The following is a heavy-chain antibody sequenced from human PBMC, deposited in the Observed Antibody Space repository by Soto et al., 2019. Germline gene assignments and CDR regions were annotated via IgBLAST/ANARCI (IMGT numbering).Heavy chain of an antibody. D-gene: IGHD2-15*01. Sequence: EVQLLESGGGLVQPGGSLRLSCAASGFTFSLYAMNWVRQAPGKGLEWVSGVGGSGGGTYYADSVKGRFSISRDDSKNTLYLQMNSLSAEDTAVYFCAKGCRRVCSGGTCYSGIDYWGQGTLVTVSS. V-gene: IGHV3-23*01. J-gene: IGHJ4*02. CDR1: GFTFSLYA. CDR2: VGGSGGGT. CDR3: AKGCRRVCSGGTCYSGIDY.